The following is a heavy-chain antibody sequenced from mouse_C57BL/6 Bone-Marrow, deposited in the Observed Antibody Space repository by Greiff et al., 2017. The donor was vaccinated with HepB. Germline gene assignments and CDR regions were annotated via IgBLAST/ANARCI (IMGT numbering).Heavy chain of an antibody. CDR1: GYTFTSYW. V-gene: IGHV1-50*01. D-gene: IGHD2-3*01. Sequence: VQLQQSGAELVKPGASVKLSCKASGYTFTSYWMQWVKQRPGQGLEWIGEIDPSDSYTNYNQKFKGKATLTVDTSSSTAYMQRSSLTSEDSAVYYCARDGYYFYYAMDYWGQGTSVTVSS. J-gene: IGHJ4*01. CDR2: IDPSDSYT. CDR3: ARDGYYFYYAMDY.